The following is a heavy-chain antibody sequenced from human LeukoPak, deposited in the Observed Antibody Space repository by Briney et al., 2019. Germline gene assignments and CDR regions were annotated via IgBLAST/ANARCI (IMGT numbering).Heavy chain of an antibody. CDR3: ARQTRGSFDY. D-gene: IGHD3-10*01. CDR2: IYYSGST. V-gene: IGHV4-39*01. J-gene: IGHJ4*02. Sequence: SETLSLTCTVSGGSISSSSYYWGWIRQPPGKGLEWIGSIYYSGSTYYNPSLKSRVTISVDTSKNQFSLKLSSVTAADTAVYYCARQTRGSFDYRGQGTLVAVSS. CDR1: GGSISSSSYY.